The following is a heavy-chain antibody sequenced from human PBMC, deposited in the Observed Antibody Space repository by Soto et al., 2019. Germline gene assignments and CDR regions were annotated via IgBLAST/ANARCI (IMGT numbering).Heavy chain of an antibody. Sequence: SGPTLVNPTETLTLTCTVPGFSLTTGKMGVSWIRQPPGKALEWLAHIFSDNERSYSTSLQGRLTISKDTSGSQVVLSMTNVDPVDTATYYCARMNVDSYQFYYAMDVWGQGTTVTVSS. CDR2: IFSDNER. V-gene: IGHV2-26*01. D-gene: IGHD4-17*01. J-gene: IGHJ6*02. CDR3: ARMNVDSYQFYYAMDV. CDR1: GFSLTTGKMG.